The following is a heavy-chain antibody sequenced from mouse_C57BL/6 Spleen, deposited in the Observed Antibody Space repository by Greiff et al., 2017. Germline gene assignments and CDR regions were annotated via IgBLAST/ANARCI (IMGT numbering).Heavy chain of an antibody. CDR2: IWSGGST. CDR3: ARFYDGYGYFDV. Sequence: QVQLQQSGPGLVQPSQSLSITCTVSGFSLTSSGVHWVRQSPGKGLEWLGVIWSGGSTDYNAAFISRLSISKDNSKSQVFFKMNSLQADDTAIYYCARFYDGYGYFDVWGTGTTVTVSS. J-gene: IGHJ1*03. D-gene: IGHD2-3*01. V-gene: IGHV2-2*01. CDR1: GFSLTSSG.